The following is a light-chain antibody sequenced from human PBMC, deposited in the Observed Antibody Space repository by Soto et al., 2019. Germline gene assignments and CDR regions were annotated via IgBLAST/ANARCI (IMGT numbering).Light chain of an antibody. CDR3: QQRSSWPLT. CDR2: DAS. CDR1: QSVGSD. Sequence: EIVLTQSPATLSFSPGEKATLSCRASQSVGSDLAWYQQKPGQAPRLIIYDASKRATGIPGRFSGIGSGADFTPTITSLEPEDFAVYYCQQRSSWPLTFGQGTRLEIK. J-gene: IGKJ5*01. V-gene: IGKV3-11*01.